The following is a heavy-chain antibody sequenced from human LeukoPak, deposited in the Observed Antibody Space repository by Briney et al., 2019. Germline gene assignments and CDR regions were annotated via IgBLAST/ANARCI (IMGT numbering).Heavy chain of an antibody. D-gene: IGHD3-3*01. CDR2: IWYDGSNK. CDR3: ARDDLTIYGMDV. V-gene: IGHV3-33*01. J-gene: IGHJ6*02. CDR1: GFTFSSYG. Sequence: GGSLRLSCAASGFTFSSYGMHWVRQAPGKGLEWVAVIWYDGSNKYYADSVKGRFTISRDNSKNTLYLQMNSLRAEDTAVYYCARDDLTIYGMDVWGQGTTVTVSS.